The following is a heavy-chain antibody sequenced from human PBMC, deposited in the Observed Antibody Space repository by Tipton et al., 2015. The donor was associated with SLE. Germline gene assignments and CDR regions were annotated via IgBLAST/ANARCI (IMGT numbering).Heavy chain of an antibody. Sequence: TLSLTCTVSGGSISSGSYYWSWIRQPAGKGLEWIGYIYTSGSTNYNPSLKSRVTISVDTSKNQFSLKLSSVTAADTAVYYCARNHYYDSYSYFDLWGRGTLGTVST. CDR1: GGSISSGSYY. D-gene: IGHD3-22*01. J-gene: IGHJ2*01. CDR2: IYTSGST. V-gene: IGHV4-61*09. CDR3: ARNHYYDSYSYFDL.